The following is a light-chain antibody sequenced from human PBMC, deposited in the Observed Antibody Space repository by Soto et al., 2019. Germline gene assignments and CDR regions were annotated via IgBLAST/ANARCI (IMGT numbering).Light chain of an antibody. V-gene: IGLV2-8*01. CDR3: SSYAGITVNYV. J-gene: IGLJ1*01. CDR2: EVS. Sequence: QSALTQPPSASGSPGQSVTISRTGTSSDVGGYNYVSWYQQHPGKAPKLMIYEVSKRPSGVPDRFSGSKSGNTASLTVFGFQAEDESDYYCSSYAGITVNYVFGTVTKVIVL. CDR1: SSDVGGYNY.